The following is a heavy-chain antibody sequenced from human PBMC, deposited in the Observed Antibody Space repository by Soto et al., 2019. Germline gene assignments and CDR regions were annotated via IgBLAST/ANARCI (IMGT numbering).Heavy chain of an antibody. V-gene: IGHV4-31*03. Sequence: SETLSLTCTVSGGSISSGGYYWSWIRQHPRKGLEWIGYIYYSGSTYYKPSLKSRVTISRDNAKNSLFLQMNNLRAEDTAVYYCARAHIVVVSAQPRYFDLWGRGTLVTVSS. CDR1: GGSISSGGYY. CDR2: IYYSGST. CDR3: ARAHIVVVSAQPRYFDL. J-gene: IGHJ2*01. D-gene: IGHD2-21*01.